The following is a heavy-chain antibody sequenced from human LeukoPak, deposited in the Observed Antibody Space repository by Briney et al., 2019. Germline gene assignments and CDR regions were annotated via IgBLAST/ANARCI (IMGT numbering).Heavy chain of an antibody. D-gene: IGHD1-26*01. Sequence: SETLSLTCSVSGYSITSGYYWGWIRQPPGKGLEWIGRINYSGSTYYNPSLKSRVTISVDTSKNQFSLKLSSVTAAETAVYYCARVEYSENYLRDWGQGTLVTVSS. CDR3: ARVEYSENYLRD. V-gene: IGHV4-38-2*02. J-gene: IGHJ4*02. CDR2: INYSGST. CDR1: GYSITSGYY.